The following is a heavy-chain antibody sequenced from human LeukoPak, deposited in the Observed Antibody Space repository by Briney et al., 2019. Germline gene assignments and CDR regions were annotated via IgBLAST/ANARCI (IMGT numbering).Heavy chain of an antibody. CDR3: ARGTGSWLRLTRWFDP. Sequence: ASVKVSCKASGYTFTNYDINWVRQATGQGLEWMGWMNPNSGNTDYAQKFQGRVTMTRNTSISTAYMELSSLVSEDTAVYYCARGTGSWLRLTRWFDPWGQGTLVTVSS. CDR2: MNPNSGNT. V-gene: IGHV1-8*01. D-gene: IGHD5-12*01. J-gene: IGHJ5*02. CDR1: GYTFTNYD.